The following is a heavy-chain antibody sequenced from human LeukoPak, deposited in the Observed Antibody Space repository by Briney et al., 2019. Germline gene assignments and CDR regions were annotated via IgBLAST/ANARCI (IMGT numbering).Heavy chain of an antibody. CDR1: GFTLSSYE. Sequence: QSGGSLRLSCIASGFTLSSYEMSWIRQAPGKGLEWVANIKQDGSEKYYVDSVKGRFTISRDNAKNSLYLQMNSLRAEDTAVYYCARANGGQLRGFDYWGQGTLVTVSS. D-gene: IGHD2-2*01. J-gene: IGHJ4*02. CDR3: ARANGGQLRGFDY. CDR2: IKQDGSEK. V-gene: IGHV3-7*01.